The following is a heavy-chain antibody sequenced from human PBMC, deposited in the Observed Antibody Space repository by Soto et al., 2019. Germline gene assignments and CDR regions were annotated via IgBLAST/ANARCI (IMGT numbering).Heavy chain of an antibody. D-gene: IGHD4-17*01. V-gene: IGHV3-30*18. CDR1: GFTFSSYG. J-gene: IGHJ4*02. Sequence: GGSLRLSCAASGFTFSSYGMHWVRQAPGKGLEWVAVISYDGSNKYYADSVKGRFTISRDNSKNTLYLQMNSLRAEDTAVYYCAKDLASMTTVTTYFDYWGQGTLVTVSS. CDR2: ISYDGSNK. CDR3: AKDLASMTTVTTYFDY.